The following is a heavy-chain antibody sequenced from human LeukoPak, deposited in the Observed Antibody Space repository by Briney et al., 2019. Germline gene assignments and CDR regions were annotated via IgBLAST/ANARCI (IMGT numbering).Heavy chain of an antibody. J-gene: IGHJ6*02. CDR3: AKDGAPKTLYIAVIRYGMDV. CDR2: ISYDGSNK. V-gene: IGHV3-30*18. Sequence: GGSLRLSCAASGFTFSSYGMHWVRQAPGKGLEWLAVISYDGSNKYYADSVKGRFTISRDNSKNTLYLQMNSLRAEDTAVYYCAKDGAPKTLYIAVIRYGMDVWGQGTTVTVSS. CDR1: GFTFSSYG. D-gene: IGHD6-19*01.